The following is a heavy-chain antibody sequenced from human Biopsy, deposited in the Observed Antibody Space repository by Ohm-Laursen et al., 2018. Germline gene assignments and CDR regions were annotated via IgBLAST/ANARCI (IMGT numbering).Heavy chain of an antibody. CDR1: GGSISRDY. CDR3: VRSNYHYYGFDV. Sequence: SDTLSLTCTVSGGSISRDYWAWIRQPPGKGLQWIGYTYYSGSTNYNPSLNSRVTIAVDTSKNQFSLRLTSVTAGDTAVYYCVRSNYHYYGFDVWGQGTTVTVSS. V-gene: IGHV4-59*07. CDR2: TYYSGST. J-gene: IGHJ6*02.